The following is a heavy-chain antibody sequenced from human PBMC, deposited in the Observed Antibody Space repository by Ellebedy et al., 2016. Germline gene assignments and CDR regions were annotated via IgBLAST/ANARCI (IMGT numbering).Heavy chain of an antibody. CDR3: ARDLPHNIALHY. D-gene: IGHD6-13*01. V-gene: IGHV3-53*01. CDR2: ISSGGDT. Sequence: GESLKISXAASGVIVYTNYMTWVRQAPGKGLEWVSAISSGGDTHYADPVKGRFTISSDNSKNTLYLQMNSLRAEDTAVYYCARDLPHNIALHYWGQGTLVTVSS. J-gene: IGHJ4*02. CDR1: GVIVYTNY.